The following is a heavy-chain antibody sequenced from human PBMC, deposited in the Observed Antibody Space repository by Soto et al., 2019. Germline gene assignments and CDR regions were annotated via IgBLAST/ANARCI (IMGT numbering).Heavy chain of an antibody. Sequence: QVQLQESGPGLVKPSQTLSLTCTVSGGSISSGGYYWSWIRQHPGKGLEWIGYIYYSGSTYYNPSITSRVTISVDTSKNQFSRKLRSVTDADTAVYYCARDVYGDYGGWFDPWGQGTLVTVSS. CDR3: ARDVYGDYGGWFDP. D-gene: IGHD4-17*01. V-gene: IGHV4-31*03. CDR2: IYYSGST. J-gene: IGHJ5*02. CDR1: GGSISSGGYY.